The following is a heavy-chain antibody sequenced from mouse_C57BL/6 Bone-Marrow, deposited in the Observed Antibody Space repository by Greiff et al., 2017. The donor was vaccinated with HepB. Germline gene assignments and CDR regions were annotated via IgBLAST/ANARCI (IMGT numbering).Heavy chain of an antibody. D-gene: IGHD2-4*01. V-gene: IGHV10-1*01. CDR1: GFSFNTYA. CDR2: IRSKSNNYAT. Sequence: EVMLVESGGGLVQPKGSLKLSCAASGFSFNTYAMNWVRQAPGKGLEWVARIRSKSNNYATYYADSVKDRFTISRDDSESMLYLQMNNLKTEDTAMYYCVSMITTRYYAMDYWGQGTSVTVSS. CDR3: VSMITTRYYAMDY. J-gene: IGHJ4*01.